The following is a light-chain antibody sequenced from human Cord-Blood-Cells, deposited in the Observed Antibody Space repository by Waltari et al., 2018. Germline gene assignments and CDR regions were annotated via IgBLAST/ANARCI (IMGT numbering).Light chain of an antibody. CDR3: CSYAGSYTLV. Sequence: QSALTQPRPVSGSPGQSVTISCTGTSSDVVGYNYVSWYPQHPGKAPKLMIYDVSKRPSGVPHRFSGSKSGNTASLTISGLQAEDEADYYCCSYAGSYTLVFGGGTKLTVL. V-gene: IGLV2-11*01. CDR1: SSDVVGYNY. CDR2: DVS. J-gene: IGLJ2*01.